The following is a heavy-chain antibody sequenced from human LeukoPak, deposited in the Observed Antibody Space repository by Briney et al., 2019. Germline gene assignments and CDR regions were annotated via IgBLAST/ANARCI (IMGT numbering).Heavy chain of an antibody. Sequence: PGGSLRLSCTASGFTFGDYAMSWFRQAPGKGLEWVGFIRSKAYGGTTEYAASVKGRFTISRDDSKSIAYLQMNSLKTEDTAVYYCTRDVDYGDYVPLFDYWGQGTLVTVSS. CDR3: TRDVDYGDYVPLFDY. CDR1: GFTFGDYA. V-gene: IGHV3-49*03. J-gene: IGHJ4*02. D-gene: IGHD4-17*01. CDR2: IRSKAYGGTT.